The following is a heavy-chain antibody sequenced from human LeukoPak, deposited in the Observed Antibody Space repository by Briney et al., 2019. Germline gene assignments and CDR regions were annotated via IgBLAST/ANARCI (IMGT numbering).Heavy chain of an antibody. CDR1: GYNFATYW. V-gene: IGHV5-51*01. J-gene: IGHJ4*02. CDR2: INPGDSDT. CDR3: ARLVGWLQYHPYFDY. D-gene: IGHD5-24*01. Sequence: GESLKISCKGSGYNFATYWIAWVRQLPGKGLERMAIINPGDSDTRYSPSFQGQVTISADKSISTAYLHWSSLKASDTAMYYCARLVGWLQYHPYFDYWGQGTQVTVSS.